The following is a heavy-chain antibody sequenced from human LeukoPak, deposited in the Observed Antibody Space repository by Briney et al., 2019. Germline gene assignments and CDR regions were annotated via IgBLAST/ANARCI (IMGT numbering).Heavy chain of an antibody. CDR3: AKEGFQH. CDR2: ISGRSGTT. CDR1: GFTFSNYA. J-gene: IGHJ1*01. Sequence: PGGSLRLSCAASGFTFSNYAMSWVRQAPGKGVEWVSTISGRDLVSAISGRSGTTYYADSVKGRFTISRDNSKNTLYLQMNSLRPEDTAVYYCAKEGFQHWGQGTLVTVSS. D-gene: IGHD3-3*01. V-gene: IGHV3-23*01.